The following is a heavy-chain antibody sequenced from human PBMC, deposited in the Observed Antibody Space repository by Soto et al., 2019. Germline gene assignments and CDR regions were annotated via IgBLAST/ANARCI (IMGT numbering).Heavy chain of an antibody. V-gene: IGHV4-39*01. CDR1: GGSGSSIGYY. Sequence: PSEILSHTCTVSGGSGSSIGYYCVWVSKPPGKGLEWIGSVHYSGSTYYNPSLESRVTISVDKSKNQFSLKLMSLSAADTAVYYCGRLEGLATISYYFDYWGQGALVTVSS. J-gene: IGHJ4*02. CDR2: VHYSGST. D-gene: IGHD3-9*01. CDR3: GRLEGLATISYYFDY.